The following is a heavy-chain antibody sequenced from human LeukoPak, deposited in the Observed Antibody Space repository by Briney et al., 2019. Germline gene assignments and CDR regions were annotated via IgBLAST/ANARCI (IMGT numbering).Heavy chain of an antibody. Sequence: SETLSLTCTVSGGSISSGGYYWSWIRQHPGKGLEWIGYIYYSGSTYYNPSLKSRVTISVDTSKNQFSLKLSSVTAADTAVYYCARNDFWSGYYSFDYWGQGTLVTVSS. V-gene: IGHV4-31*03. CDR3: ARNDFWSGYYSFDY. D-gene: IGHD3-3*01. CDR1: GGSISSGGYY. CDR2: IYYSGST. J-gene: IGHJ4*02.